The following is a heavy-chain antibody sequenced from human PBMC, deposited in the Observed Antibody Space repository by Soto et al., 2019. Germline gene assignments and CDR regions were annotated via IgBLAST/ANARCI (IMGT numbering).Heavy chain of an antibody. Sequence: QVQLVQSGAEVKRPGSSVKVSCKASGDTFNFYSINWVRQAPGLVLEWMGRVNPIVSMSNYAQKFQGRVTMTADTSTSTAYMELSSLRSEDTAIYYCASSYGSGYRAFDYWGQGALVTVSS. CDR3: ASSYGSGYRAFDY. J-gene: IGHJ4*02. V-gene: IGHV1-69*02. CDR2: VNPIVSMS. CDR1: GDTFNFYS. D-gene: IGHD3-10*01.